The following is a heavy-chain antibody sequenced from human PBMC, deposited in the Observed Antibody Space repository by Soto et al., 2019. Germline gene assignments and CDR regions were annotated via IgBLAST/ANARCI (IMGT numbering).Heavy chain of an antibody. J-gene: IGHJ5*02. Sequence: GASVKVSCKASGYTFTSYAMHWVRQAPGQRLEWMGWINAGNGNTKYSQKFQGRVTITRDTSASTAYMELSSLRSEDTAVYYCARDDWDVVVPAAMPWFDPWGQGTLVTVSS. CDR3: ARDDWDVVVPAAMPWFDP. V-gene: IGHV1-3*01. CDR1: GYTFTSYA. CDR2: INAGNGNT. D-gene: IGHD2-2*01.